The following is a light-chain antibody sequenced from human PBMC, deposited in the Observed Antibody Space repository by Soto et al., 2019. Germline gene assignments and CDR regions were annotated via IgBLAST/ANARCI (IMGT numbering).Light chain of an antibody. CDR3: CSYAGSSTFV. Sequence: QSALTQPASGSGSPGQSITISCTGTSSDLGSYNLASWYQQHPGKAPKLMIYEGSKRPSGVSNRFSGSKSGNTASLTISGLQAEDEADYYCCSYAGSSTFVFGTGTKVTVL. J-gene: IGLJ1*01. CDR2: EGS. V-gene: IGLV2-23*01. CDR1: SSDLGSYNL.